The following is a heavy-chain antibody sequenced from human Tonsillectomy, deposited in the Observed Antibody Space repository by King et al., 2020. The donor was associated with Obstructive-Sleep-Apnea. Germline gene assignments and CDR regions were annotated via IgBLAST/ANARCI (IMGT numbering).Heavy chain of an antibody. D-gene: IGHD1-26*01. CDR2: IYYSGST. Sequence: VQLQESGPGLVKPSQTLSLTCTVSGGSISSGDYYWSWIRQPPGKGLEWIGYIYYSGSTYYNPSLKSRVTISVDTSKNQFSLKLSSVTAAATAVYYCAREGSGSPNWFDPWGQGTLVTVSS. CDR1: GGSISSGDYY. CDR3: AREGSGSPNWFDP. J-gene: IGHJ5*02. V-gene: IGHV4-30-4*01.